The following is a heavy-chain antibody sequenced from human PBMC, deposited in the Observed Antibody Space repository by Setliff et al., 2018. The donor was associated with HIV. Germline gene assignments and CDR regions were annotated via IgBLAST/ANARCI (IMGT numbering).Heavy chain of an antibody. V-gene: IGHV3-74*01. CDR1: GFTFSTCW. Sequence: PGGSLRLSCAASGFTFSTCWMHWVRQAPGKGLEWVSRIDSDGSDTNYADSVRGRFTISRDNAKNTVYLQLTSLRAEDTAVYYCARGPQYNFWGGYLGLWGQGTLVTVSS. CDR2: IDSDGSDT. D-gene: IGHD3-3*01. J-gene: IGHJ4*02. CDR3: ARGPQYNFWGGYLGL.